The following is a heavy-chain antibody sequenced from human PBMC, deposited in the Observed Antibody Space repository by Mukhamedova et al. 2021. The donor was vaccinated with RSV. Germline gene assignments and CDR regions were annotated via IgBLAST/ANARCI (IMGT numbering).Heavy chain of an antibody. CDR2: RSKANSYAT. CDR3: TRRWVQN. J-gene: IGHJ4*02. D-gene: IGHD5-18*01. Sequence: RSKANSYATAYAASVKGRFTIPRDDSKNTAHLQMNSLITEDTAVYYCTRRWVQNWGQGTLVTVSS. V-gene: IGHV3-73*01.